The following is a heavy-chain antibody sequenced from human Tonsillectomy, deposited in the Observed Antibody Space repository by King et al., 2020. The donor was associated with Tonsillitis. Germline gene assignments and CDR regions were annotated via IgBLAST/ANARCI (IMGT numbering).Heavy chain of an antibody. Sequence: VQLVESGGGVVQPGRSLRLSCAASGFTFSSYGMHWVRQAPGKGLEWVAVLSYDGSNKYYADSVQGRFTISRDNSKNTLYLQMNSLRAEDTAVYYCAKVRGYSSYLDYWGQGTLVTVSS. CDR2: LSYDGSNK. V-gene: IGHV3-30*18. J-gene: IGHJ4*02. CDR3: AKVRGYSSYLDY. CDR1: GFTFSSYG. D-gene: IGHD5-18*01.